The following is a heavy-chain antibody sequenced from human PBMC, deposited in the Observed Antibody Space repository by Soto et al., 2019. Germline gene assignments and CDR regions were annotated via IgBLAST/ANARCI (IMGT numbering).Heavy chain of an antibody. CDR1: GYTFTSYD. CDR2: MNPNSGNT. V-gene: IGHV1-8*01. J-gene: IGHJ3*02. CDR3: ATRRNHPYGWFGDDAFDI. D-gene: IGHD3-10*01. Sequence: ASVKVSCKASGYTFTSYDINWVRQATGQGLEWMGWMNPNSGNTGYAQKFQGRVTMTRNTSISTAYMELSSLRSEDTAVYYCATRRNHPYGWFGDDAFDIWGQGTMVTVSS.